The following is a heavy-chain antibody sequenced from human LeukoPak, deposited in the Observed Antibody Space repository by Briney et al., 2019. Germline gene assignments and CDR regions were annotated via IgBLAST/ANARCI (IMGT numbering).Heavy chain of an antibody. CDR2: ISYDGSNK. CDR3: ARDRGSPGHYYYYGMDV. J-gene: IGHJ6*02. V-gene: IGHV3-30-3*01. CDR1: GFTFSSYA. D-gene: IGHD1-1*01. Sequence: PGGPLRLSCAASGFTFSSYAMHWVRQAPGKGLEWVAVISYDGSNKYYADSVKGRFTISRDNSKNTLYLQMNSLRAEDTAVYYCARDRGSPGHYYYYGMDVWGQGTTVTVSS.